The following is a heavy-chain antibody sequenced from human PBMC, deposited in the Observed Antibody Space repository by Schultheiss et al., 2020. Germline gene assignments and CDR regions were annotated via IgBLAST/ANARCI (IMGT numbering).Heavy chain of an antibody. Sequence: GGSLRLSCAASGFTFSTYAMSWVRQAPGKGLEWVSGISDSGGVTYYGDSVKGRFTISRDNSRNTLYLQMNSLRAEDTAVYYCARDLTTLSFYGMDVWGQGTTVTVSS. CDR3: ARDLTTLSFYGMDV. CDR2: ISDSGGVT. V-gene: IGHV3-23*01. CDR1: GFTFSTYA. J-gene: IGHJ6*02. D-gene: IGHD4-17*01.